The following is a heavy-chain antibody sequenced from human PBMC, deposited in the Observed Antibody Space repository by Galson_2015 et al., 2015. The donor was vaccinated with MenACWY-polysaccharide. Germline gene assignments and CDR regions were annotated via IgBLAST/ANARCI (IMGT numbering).Heavy chain of an antibody. D-gene: IGHD3-22*01. Sequence: SLRLSCAASGFTFDDYAMHWVRQAPGKGLEWVSGISRNSGSIGYADSVKGRFTISRDNAKNSLYLQMNSLRAEDTALYYCAKAYYYDSSGYQGNHPFDYWGQGTLVTVSS. J-gene: IGHJ4*02. CDR1: GFTFDDYA. CDR3: AKAYYYDSSGYQGNHPFDY. CDR2: ISRNSGSI. V-gene: IGHV3-9*01.